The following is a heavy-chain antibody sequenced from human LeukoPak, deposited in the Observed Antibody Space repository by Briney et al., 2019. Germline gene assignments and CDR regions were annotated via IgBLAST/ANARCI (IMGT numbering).Heavy chain of an antibody. D-gene: IGHD3-22*01. CDR3: AKDKSIVARGFDY. Sequence: GGSLRLSCAASGFTFSSYWMSWVRQTPGKGLEWVSNIKQDGSEKYYVDSVKGRFTISRDNSKNTLYLQMNSLRAEDTAVYYCAKDKSIVARGFDYWGQGTLVTVSS. CDR1: GFTFSSYW. CDR2: IKQDGSEK. V-gene: IGHV3-7*03. J-gene: IGHJ4*02.